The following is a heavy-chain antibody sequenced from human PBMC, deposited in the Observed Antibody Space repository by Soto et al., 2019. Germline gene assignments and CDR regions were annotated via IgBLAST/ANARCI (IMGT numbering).Heavy chain of an antibody. CDR1: GFTFSSYS. Sequence: EVQLVESGGGLVQPGGSLRLSCAASGFTFSSYSMNWVRQAPGKGLEWVSYISSSSSTIYYADSVKGRFTISRDNAKNSLYLQMNSLRDVDTAVYYCARGTQLPYQNWFDPWGQGTLVTVSS. V-gene: IGHV3-48*02. CDR3: ARGTQLPYQNWFDP. CDR2: ISSSSSTI. J-gene: IGHJ5*02. D-gene: IGHD1-1*01.